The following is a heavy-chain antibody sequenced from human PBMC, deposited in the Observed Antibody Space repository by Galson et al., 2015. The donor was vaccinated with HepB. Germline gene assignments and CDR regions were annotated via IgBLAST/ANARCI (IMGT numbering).Heavy chain of an antibody. Sequence: SLRLSCAASGFTFSSYTMNWVRQAPGKGLESVSYISSTGTTMYYADSAKGRFTISRDNAQNSLYLQMNSLRDKDTAVYYCARVYFGSGSPSAYWYFDLWGRGALVTVSS. J-gene: IGHJ2*01. CDR2: ISSTGTTM. D-gene: IGHD3-10*01. CDR3: ARVYFGSGSPSAYWYFDL. CDR1: GFTFSSYT. V-gene: IGHV3-48*02.